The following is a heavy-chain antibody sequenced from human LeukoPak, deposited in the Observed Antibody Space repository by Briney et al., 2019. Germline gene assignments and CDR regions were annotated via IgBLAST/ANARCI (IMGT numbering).Heavy chain of an antibody. CDR1: GYNFNNHD. Sequence: GASVKVSCKASGYNFNNHDINWVRQATGQGLEWLGRMNPNSGNAGYAQKLQGRVTMTWDSSTNTAYLEVTALRSDDTAVYYCAKSCGDYFFDYWGQGTLVTVSS. D-gene: IGHD3-10*01. J-gene: IGHJ4*02. CDR2: MNPNSGNA. CDR3: AKSCGDYFFDY. V-gene: IGHV1-8*01.